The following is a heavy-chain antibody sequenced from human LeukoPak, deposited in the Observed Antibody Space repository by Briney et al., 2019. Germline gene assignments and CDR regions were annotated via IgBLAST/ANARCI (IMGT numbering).Heavy chain of an antibody. J-gene: IGHJ4*02. CDR1: GGSMSSGTYY. CDR3: ASTPLGATRPFDY. V-gene: IGHV4-39*01. CDR2: IYYSGTN. D-gene: IGHD5-12*01. Sequence: SETLSLTCTVSGGSMSSGTYYWGWIRQPPGKGLEWIGTIYYSGTNYYNPSLKSRVTISIDTSKNQFSLKLSSVTAADTAVYYCASTPLGATRPFDYWGQGTLVTVSS.